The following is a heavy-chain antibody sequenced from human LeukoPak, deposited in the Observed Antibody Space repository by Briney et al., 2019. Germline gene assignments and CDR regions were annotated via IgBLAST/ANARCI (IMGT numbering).Heavy chain of an antibody. V-gene: IGHV3-9*01. CDR3: AKEFGGFDY. CDR1: GFTFDDYA. CDR2: ISWNSGSI. J-gene: IGHJ4*02. Sequence: PGGSLRLSCAASGFTFDDYAMHWVRQAPGKGLEWVSGISWNSGSIGYADSVKGRFTISRDNAKNTLYLQMNSLRAEDTAVYYCAKEFGGFDYWGQGTLVTVSS. D-gene: IGHD3-10*01.